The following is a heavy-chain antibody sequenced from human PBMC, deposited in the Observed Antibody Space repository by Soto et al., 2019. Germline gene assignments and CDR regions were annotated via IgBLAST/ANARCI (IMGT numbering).Heavy chain of an antibody. CDR3: ARDGRKWNYDHGYYYYGMDV. V-gene: IGHV1-18*01. Sequence: QVQLVQSGAEVKKPGASVKVSCKASGYTFTSYGISWVRQAPGQGLEWMGWISAYNGNTNYAQKLQGRVTRTTDTAPSPADMELRSLRSDDTAVYYCARDGRKWNYDHGYYYYGMDVWGQGTTVTVSS. D-gene: IGHD1-7*01. J-gene: IGHJ6*02. CDR2: ISAYNGNT. CDR1: GYTFTSYG.